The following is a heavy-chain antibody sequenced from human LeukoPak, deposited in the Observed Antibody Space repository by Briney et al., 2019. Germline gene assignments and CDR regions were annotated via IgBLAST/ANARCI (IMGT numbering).Heavy chain of an antibody. D-gene: IGHD4-11*01. V-gene: IGHV4-39*01. Sequence: SETLSLTCTVSGGSISSSSYYWGWIRQPPGKGLEWIGSIYYSGSTYYNPSLKSRVTISVDTSKNQFSLKLSSVTAADTAVYYCARRTVSGPFDYWGQGTLVTVSS. CDR1: GGSISSSSYY. J-gene: IGHJ4*02. CDR3: ARRTVSGPFDY. CDR2: IYYSGST.